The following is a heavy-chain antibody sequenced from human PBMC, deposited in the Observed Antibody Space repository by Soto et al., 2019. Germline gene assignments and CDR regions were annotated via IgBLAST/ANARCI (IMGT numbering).Heavy chain of an antibody. CDR2: IKQDGSEK. CDR1: GFSFSSYW. Sequence: PGGSLILSCAVSGFSFSSYWMSWVRQAPGKGLQWVANIKQDGSEKYYVDSVKGRFTISRDNAKNSLYLQMNSLRAEDTAVYYCARVGTTVTTLDYWGQGTLVTVSS. V-gene: IGHV3-7*01. J-gene: IGHJ4*02. CDR3: ARVGTTVTTLDY. D-gene: IGHD4-17*01.